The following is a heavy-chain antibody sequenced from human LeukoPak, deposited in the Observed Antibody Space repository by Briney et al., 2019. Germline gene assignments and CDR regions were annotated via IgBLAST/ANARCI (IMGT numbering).Heavy chain of an antibody. J-gene: IGHJ4*02. CDR2: ISAYNGNT. CDR1: GYTFTSYG. Sequence: ASVKVSCKASGYTFTSYGISWVRQATGQGLEWMGWISAYNGNTNYAQKLQGRVTMTTDTSTSTAYMELRSLRSDDTAVYYCARVYDSSGYYLHYFDYWGQGTLVTVSS. V-gene: IGHV1-18*01. CDR3: ARVYDSSGYYLHYFDY. D-gene: IGHD3-22*01.